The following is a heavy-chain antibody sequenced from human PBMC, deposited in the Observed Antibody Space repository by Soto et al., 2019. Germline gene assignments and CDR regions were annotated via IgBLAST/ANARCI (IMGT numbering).Heavy chain of an antibody. J-gene: IGHJ4*02. D-gene: IGHD1-26*01. CDR3: TTTGYSGTDL. V-gene: IGHV3-15*01. CDR2: IKNKGHGGTT. CDR1: GFPFNNAW. Sequence: GGSLRLSCATSGFPFNNAWLSWVRQAPGKGLEWVGRIKNKGHGGTTDYAEAVKGRFTISRDDSKNTLDLQMDSLKTEDTAVYYCTTTGYSGTDLWGQGTLVTVSS.